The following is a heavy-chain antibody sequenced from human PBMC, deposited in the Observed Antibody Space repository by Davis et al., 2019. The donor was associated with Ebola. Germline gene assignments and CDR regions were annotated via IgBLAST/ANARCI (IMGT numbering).Heavy chain of an antibody. Sequence: GGSLRLSCAASGFTVSSNYMSWVRQAPGKGLEWVSVIYSGGSTYYADSVKGRFTISRDNSKNTLYLQMNSLRAEDTAVYYCARDDLGWYYYYYGMDVWGQGTTVTVSS. CDR2: IYSGGST. V-gene: IGHV3-66*01. D-gene: IGHD6-19*01. J-gene: IGHJ6*02. CDR1: GFTVSSNY. CDR3: ARDDLGWYYYYYGMDV.